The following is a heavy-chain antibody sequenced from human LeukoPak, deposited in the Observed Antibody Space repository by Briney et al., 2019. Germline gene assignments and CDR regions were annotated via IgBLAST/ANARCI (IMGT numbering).Heavy chain of an antibody. CDR3: TTGGSVIVAGTRAFDI. V-gene: IGHV3-15*07. Sequence: PGGSLRLSCAASGFTVSSNYMNWVRQAPGKGLEWVGRIKSEIDGGATDYAAPVQGRFTISRDDSQATLYLQMNSLKTEDTAVYYCTTGGSVIVAGTRAFDIWGLGTMVTVSS. CDR1: GFTVSSNY. J-gene: IGHJ3*02. CDR2: IKSEIDGGAT. D-gene: IGHD5-12*01.